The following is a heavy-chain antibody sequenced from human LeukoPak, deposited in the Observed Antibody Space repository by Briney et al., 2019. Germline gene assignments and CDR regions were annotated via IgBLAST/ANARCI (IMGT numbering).Heavy chain of an antibody. CDR3: AREIVVVVAATPYYDY. V-gene: IGHV6-1*01. J-gene: IGHJ4*02. Sequence: PSQTLSLTCDISGDSVSSNSAAWNWIRQSPLRGLEWLGRTYYRSKWYNDYAVSVKSRITINPDTSKNQFSLQLNSVTPDDTAVYYCAREIVVVVAATPYYDYWGQGTLVTVSS. D-gene: IGHD2-15*01. CDR1: GDSVSSNSAA. CDR2: TYYRSKWYN.